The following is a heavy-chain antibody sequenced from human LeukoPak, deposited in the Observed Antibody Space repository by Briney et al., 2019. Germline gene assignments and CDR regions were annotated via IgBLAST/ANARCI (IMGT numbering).Heavy chain of an antibody. D-gene: IGHD5-12*01. CDR2: ITGSGGST. CDR1: GFTFSSYA. CDR3: AKDRNQVDIVAACDY. V-gene: IGHV3-23*01. Sequence: GGSLRLSCAASGFTFSSYAITWVRQAPGKGLEWVSVITGSGGSTYYADSVKGRFTISRDNSKNTVYLQMNSLRAEDTAVYYCAKDRNQVDIVAACDYLVQGTLVTVSS. J-gene: IGHJ4*02.